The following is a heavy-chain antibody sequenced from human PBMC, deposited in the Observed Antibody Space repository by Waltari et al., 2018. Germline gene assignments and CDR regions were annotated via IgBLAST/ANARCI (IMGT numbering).Heavy chain of an antibody. CDR1: GYTFTDYY. Sequence: EVQLVQSGAAVKKPGATVKISCKASGYTFTDYYMHWLQQAPGKGLEGMGRVDPEDGETIYAEKFQGRVTITADTSTDTAYMELSSLRSEDTAVYYCATCQGCHAFYFDLWGRGTLVTVSS. CDR3: ATCQGCHAFYFDL. J-gene: IGHJ2*01. CDR2: VDPEDGET. V-gene: IGHV1-69-2*01.